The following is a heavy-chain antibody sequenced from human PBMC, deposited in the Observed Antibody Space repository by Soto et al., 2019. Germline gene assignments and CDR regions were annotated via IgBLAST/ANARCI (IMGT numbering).Heavy chain of an antibody. CDR1: GFTFGDYA. CDR3: AKGYNYDRSGNPDY. D-gene: IGHD3-22*01. J-gene: IGHJ4*02. V-gene: IGHV3-9*01. Sequence: EVQLVESGGGLVQPGRSLRLSCAASGFTFGDYAMHWVRQAPGKGLEWVSGINWNSGSIGYADSVKGRFTISRDNAKNSLYLQMNSLRTEDTALYYCAKGYNYDRSGNPDYWGQGTLVTVSS. CDR2: INWNSGSI.